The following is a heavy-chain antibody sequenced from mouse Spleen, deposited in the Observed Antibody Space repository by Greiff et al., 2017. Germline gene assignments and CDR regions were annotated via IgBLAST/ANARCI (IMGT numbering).Heavy chain of an antibody. D-gene: IGHD1-1*01. Sequence: EVQRVESGPGLVKPSQSLSLTCSVTGYSITSGYYWNWIRQFPGNKLEWMGYISYDGSNNYNPSLKNRISITRDTSKNQFFLKLNSVTTEDTATYYCAEGLDYYGSSYVGYYFDYWGQGTTLTVSS. CDR2: ISYDGSN. CDR3: AEGLDYYGSSYVGYYFDY. V-gene: IGHV3-6*01. CDR1: GYSITSGYY. J-gene: IGHJ2*01.